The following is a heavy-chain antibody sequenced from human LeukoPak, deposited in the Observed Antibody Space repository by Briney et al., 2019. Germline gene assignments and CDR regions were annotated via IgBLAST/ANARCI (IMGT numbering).Heavy chain of an antibody. Sequence: GGSLRLSCAASGFTFDDYTMHWVRQAPGKGLEWVSLISWDGGSTYYADSVKGRFTISRDNSKNSLYLQMNSLRTEDTALYYCAKELGAPLLSSTRYYYYGMGVWGQGTTVTVSS. V-gene: IGHV3-43*01. CDR1: GFTFDDYT. J-gene: IGHJ6*02. CDR3: AKELGAPLLSSTRYYYYGMGV. CDR2: ISWDGGST. D-gene: IGHD2-2*01.